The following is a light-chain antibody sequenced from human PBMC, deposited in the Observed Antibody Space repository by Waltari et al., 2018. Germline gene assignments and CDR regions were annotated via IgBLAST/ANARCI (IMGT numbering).Light chain of an antibody. CDR1: QGIGND. CDR3: LQHNSYPYT. V-gene: IGKV1-17*01. Sequence: DIQMTQSPYSLSASVGDRVTLTCRASQGIGNDLGWFQQKPGKAPNRLIYAASSLQSGVPSRFSGSGSGTEFTLTISSLQPEDSATYYCLQHNSYPYTFGQGTKLEIK. CDR2: AAS. J-gene: IGKJ2*01.